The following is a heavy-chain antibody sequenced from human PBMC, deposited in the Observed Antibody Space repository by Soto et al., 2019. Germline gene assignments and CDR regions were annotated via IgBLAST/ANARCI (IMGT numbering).Heavy chain of an antibody. V-gene: IGHV3-73*02. Sequence: VQLVESGGGLVQPGGSLKLSCAASGFTFSGSAMHWVRQASGKGLEWVGRIRSKANSYATAYAASVKGRFTISRDDSKNTAYLQMNSLKTEDTAVYYCTMGLLWFGAYWGQGTLVTVSS. CDR2: IRSKANSYAT. CDR1: GFTFSGSA. J-gene: IGHJ4*02. D-gene: IGHD3-10*01. CDR3: TMGLLWFGAY.